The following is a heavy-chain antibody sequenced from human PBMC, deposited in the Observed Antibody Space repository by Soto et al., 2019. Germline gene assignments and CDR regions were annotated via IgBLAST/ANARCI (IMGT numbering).Heavy chain of an antibody. CDR3: ARGIVVVVAATKRGMDV. D-gene: IGHD2-15*01. Sequence: VQLVQSGAEVKKPGASVKVSCKASGYTFTGYYMHWVRQAPGQGREWLGWINPNSGGTNNAQKFQGRVAMTRDTYISTAYMELSRLRSDETAVYYCARGIVVVVAATKRGMDVWGQGTTVTVSS. J-gene: IGHJ6*02. CDR1: GYTFTGYY. CDR2: INPNSGGT. V-gene: IGHV1-2*02.